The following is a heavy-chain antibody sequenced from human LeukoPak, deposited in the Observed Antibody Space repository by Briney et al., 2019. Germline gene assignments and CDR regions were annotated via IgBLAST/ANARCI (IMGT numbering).Heavy chain of an antibody. V-gene: IGHV4-30-4*08. D-gene: IGHD1-14*01. CDR1: GGSISSGDYS. CDR3: ARHTRNHGMEV. J-gene: IGHJ6*02. Sequence: PSQTLSLICFVSGGSISSGDYSWTWIRQPPGKGLEWIGYIYNSGSTSYKPSLKSRVTISEDTSQNQFSLKLTALTAADTAVYYCARHTRNHGMEVWGQGTTVTVSS. CDR2: IYNSGST.